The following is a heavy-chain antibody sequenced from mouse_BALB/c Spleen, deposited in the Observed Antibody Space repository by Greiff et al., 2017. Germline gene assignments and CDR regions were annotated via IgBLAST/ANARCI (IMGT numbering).Heavy chain of an antibody. CDR3: ARREYGNPYAMDY. J-gene: IGHJ4*01. V-gene: IGHV1S126*01. CDR1: GYSFTSYW. CDR2: IDPSDSET. D-gene: IGHD2-10*02. Sequence: QVQLQQSGPQLVRPGASVKISCKASGYSFTSYWMHWVKQRPGQGLEWIGMIDPSDSETRLNQKFKDKATLTVDKSSSTAYMQLSSPTSEDSAVYYCARREYGNPYAMDYWGQGTSVTVSS.